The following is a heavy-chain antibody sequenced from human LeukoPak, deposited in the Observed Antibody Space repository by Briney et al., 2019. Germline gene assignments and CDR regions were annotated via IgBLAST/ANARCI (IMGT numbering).Heavy chain of an antibody. J-gene: IGHJ6*02. CDR3: ARVNYYYYGMDV. V-gene: IGHV4-59*01. CDR2: IYYSGST. CDR1: GGSISSYY. Sequence: SETLSLTCTVSGGSISSYYWSWIRQPPGKGLKWIGYIYYSGSTNYNPSLKSRVTISVDTSKNQFSLKLSSATAADTAVYYCARVNYYYYGMDVWGQGTTVTVSS. D-gene: IGHD4-23*01.